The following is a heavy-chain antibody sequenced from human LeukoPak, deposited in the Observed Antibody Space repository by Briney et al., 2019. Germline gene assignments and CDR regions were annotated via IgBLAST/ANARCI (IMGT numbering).Heavy chain of an antibody. Sequence: SETLSLTCAVSGYSISSGYYWGWIRQPPGKGLEWIGSIYHSGSTYYNPSLKSRVTISVDTSKNQFSLKLSSVTAADTAVYYCARGVVAATPHDAFDIWGQGTMVTVSS. CDR2: IYHSGST. CDR3: ARGVVAATPHDAFDI. CDR1: GYSISSGYY. J-gene: IGHJ3*02. D-gene: IGHD2-15*01. V-gene: IGHV4-38-2*01.